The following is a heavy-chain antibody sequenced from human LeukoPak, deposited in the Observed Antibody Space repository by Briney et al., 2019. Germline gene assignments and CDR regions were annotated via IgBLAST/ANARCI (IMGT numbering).Heavy chain of an antibody. CDR2: IYTSGST. J-gene: IGHJ5*02. D-gene: IGHD3-10*01. CDR1: GGSISSYY. CDR3: ARDMVRGVIIDPRNWFDP. Sequence: PSETLSLTCTVSGGSISSYYWSWIRQPPGKGLEWIGRIYTSGSTNYSPSLKSRVTMSVDTSKNQFSLKLSSVTAADTAVYYCARDMVRGVIIDPRNWFDPWGQGTLVTVSS. V-gene: IGHV4-4*07.